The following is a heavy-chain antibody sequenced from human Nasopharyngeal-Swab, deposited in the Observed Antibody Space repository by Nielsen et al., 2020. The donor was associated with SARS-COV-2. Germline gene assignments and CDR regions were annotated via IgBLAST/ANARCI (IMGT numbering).Heavy chain of an antibody. CDR1: GFTFSSYG. V-gene: IGHV3-48*04. CDR2: ISSSGSTI. D-gene: IGHD1-7*01. J-gene: IGHJ4*02. CDR3: ASRRYNWNYGAVDY. Sequence: GESLKISCVTSGFTFSSYGMHWIRQAPGKGLEWVSYISSSGSTIYYADSVKGRFTISRDNAKNSLYLQMNSLRAEDTAVYYCASRRYNWNYGAVDYWGQGTLVTVSS.